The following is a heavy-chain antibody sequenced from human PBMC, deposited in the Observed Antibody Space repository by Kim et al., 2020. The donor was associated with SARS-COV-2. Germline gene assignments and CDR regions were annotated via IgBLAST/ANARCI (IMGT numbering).Heavy chain of an antibody. V-gene: IGHV1-58*01. J-gene: IGHJ3*02. D-gene: IGHD3-22*01. CDR3: AADSSGYHSHYHAFDI. CDR2: IVVGSGNT. Sequence: SVKVSCKASGFTFTSSAVQWVRQARGQRLEWIGWIVVGSGNTNYAQKFQERVTITRDMSTSTAYMELSSLRSEDTAVYYCAADSSGYHSHYHAFDIWGQGTMVTVSS. CDR1: GFTFTSSA.